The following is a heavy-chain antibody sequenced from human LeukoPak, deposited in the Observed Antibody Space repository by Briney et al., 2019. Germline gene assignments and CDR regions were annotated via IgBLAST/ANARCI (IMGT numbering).Heavy chain of an antibody. J-gene: IGHJ4*02. V-gene: IGHV3-11*01. CDR1: GFTFSDYY. D-gene: IGHD3-9*01. CDR3: ATYGGGYDILTGYSPLREYYFDY. CDR2: ISSSGSTI. Sequence: GSLRLSCAASGFTFSDYYMSWIRQAPGKGLEWVSYISSSGSTIYYADSVKGRFTISRDNAKNSLYLQMNSLRAEDTAVYYCATYGGGYDILTGYSPLREYYFDYWGQGTLVTVSS.